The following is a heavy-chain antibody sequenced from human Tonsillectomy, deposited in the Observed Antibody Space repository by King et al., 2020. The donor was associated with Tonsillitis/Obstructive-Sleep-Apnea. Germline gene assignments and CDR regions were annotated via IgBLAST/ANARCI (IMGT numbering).Heavy chain of an antibody. Sequence: VQLVQSGAEVKKPGESLKISCKGAGYSFTSYWIGGVRQMPGKGLEWMGIIYPCDSDTRYSPSFQVQRTISCDKSISTAYLQWSSLKASDTAMYYCARHGYSSGWSSYYYMDVWGKGTTVTVSS. CDR3: ARHGYSSGWSSYYYMDV. J-gene: IGHJ6*03. D-gene: IGHD6-19*01. V-gene: IGHV5-51*01. CDR2: IYPCDSDT. CDR1: GYSFTSYW.